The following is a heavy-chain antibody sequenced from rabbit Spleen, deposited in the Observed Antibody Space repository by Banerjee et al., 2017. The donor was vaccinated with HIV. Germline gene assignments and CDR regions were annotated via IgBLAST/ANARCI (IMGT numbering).Heavy chain of an antibody. CDR2: IYAGSTGTT. Sequence: QSLEESGGDLVKPGASLTLTCTASGFSFSSVNWIYWVRQAPGKGLEWIGTIYAGSTGTTDYASWAKGRFTISKTSSTTVTLQMTSLTGADTATYFCARETTYNPWRYACNLGGPGTLVTVS. V-gene: IGHV1S40*01. CDR3: ARETTYNPWRYACNL. CDR1: GFSFSSVNW. D-gene: IGHD3-3*01. J-gene: IGHJ6*01.